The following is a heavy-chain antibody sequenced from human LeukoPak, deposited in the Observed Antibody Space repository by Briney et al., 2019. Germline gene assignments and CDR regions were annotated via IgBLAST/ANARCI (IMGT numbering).Heavy chain of an antibody. CDR2: ISYDGSNK. Sequence: GGSLRLSCAASGFTFSSYAMHWVRQAPGKGLEWVAVISYDGSNKYYADSVKGRFTISRDNSKNTLYLQMNSLRAEDTAVYYCARGGRWIQLWLDYWGQGTLVTVSS. CDR3: ARGGRWIQLWLDY. CDR1: GFTFSSYA. J-gene: IGHJ4*02. V-gene: IGHV3-30-3*01. D-gene: IGHD5-18*01.